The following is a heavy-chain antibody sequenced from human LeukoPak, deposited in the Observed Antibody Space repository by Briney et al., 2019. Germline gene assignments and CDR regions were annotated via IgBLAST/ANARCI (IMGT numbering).Heavy chain of an antibody. J-gene: IGHJ4*02. CDR1: GASISRYY. CDR3: VRLVVDSRGIKEVAVEN. V-gene: IGHV4-59*08. D-gene: IGHD2-21*01. CDR2: IYNRGTT. Sequence: SETLSLTCSVSGASISRYYCSWIRQPPGGGLEWIGYIYNRGTTNYNPSLKSRITMSMDTSKNQFSLNLRSVTAADTAVYYCVRLVVDSRGIKEVAVENWGQGSLRTVSS.